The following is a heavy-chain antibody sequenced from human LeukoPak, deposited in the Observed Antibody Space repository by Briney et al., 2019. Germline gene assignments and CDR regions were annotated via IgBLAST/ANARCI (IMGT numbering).Heavy chain of an antibody. V-gene: IGHV4-39*07. J-gene: IGHJ5*02. CDR2: FFYGGST. D-gene: IGHD6-13*01. CDR3: ARKEGGQLVNTRRWFDP. CDR1: GASIRSSGHS. Sequence: SETLSLTCSVSGASIRSSGHSWGWIRQPPGKGLEWIGSFFYGGSTHYNPSLKSRVTISVDTSKKQFSLKVRSVTAADTAVYYCARKEGGQLVNTRRWFDPWGQGTLVTVSS.